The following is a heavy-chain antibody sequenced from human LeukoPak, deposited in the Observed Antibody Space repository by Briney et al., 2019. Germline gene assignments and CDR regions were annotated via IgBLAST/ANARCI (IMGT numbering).Heavy chain of an antibody. CDR3: ARVAEAAAFDS. D-gene: IGHD6-13*01. J-gene: IGHJ4*02. V-gene: IGHV3-21*06. Sequence: TGGSLRLSCAASGFTFSSYSMNWVRQAPGKGLEWVSSISRNSRYIYYADSMRGRFTISRDNAKNSLYLQMNNLKPEDTAVYYCARVAEAAAFDSWGQGTLVTVSS. CDR2: ISRNSRYI. CDR1: GFTFSSYS.